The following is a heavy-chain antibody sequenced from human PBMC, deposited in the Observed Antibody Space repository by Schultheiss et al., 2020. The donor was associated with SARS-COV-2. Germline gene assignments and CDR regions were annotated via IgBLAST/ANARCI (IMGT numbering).Heavy chain of an antibody. Sequence: GESLKISCAASGFTLSTYWIHWVRQAPGKGLVWVSRINEDGSRRDYADSVKGRFTISRDNSKNTLYLQMNSLRAEDTAVYYCARPGGSGSYYNDYFDYWGQGTLVTVSS. V-gene: IGHV3-74*01. CDR2: INEDGSRR. CDR1: GFTLSTYW. CDR3: ARPGGSGSYYNDYFDY. D-gene: IGHD3-10*01. J-gene: IGHJ4*02.